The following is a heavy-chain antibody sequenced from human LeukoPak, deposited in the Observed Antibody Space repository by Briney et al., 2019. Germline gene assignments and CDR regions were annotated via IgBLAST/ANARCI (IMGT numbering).Heavy chain of an antibody. V-gene: IGHV1-46*01. CDR3: ARAESSNWYAGIDY. D-gene: IGHD6-13*01. Sequence: ASVKVPCKASGYTFTEFFMHWVRQAPGQGLEWMGIIRPSGGSTNSAQKFQGRVTMTSDTSTSTVYMVLSSLTSADTAVYYCARAESSNWYAGIDYWGQGTLVTVSS. J-gene: IGHJ4*02. CDR1: GYTFTEFF. CDR2: IRPSGGST.